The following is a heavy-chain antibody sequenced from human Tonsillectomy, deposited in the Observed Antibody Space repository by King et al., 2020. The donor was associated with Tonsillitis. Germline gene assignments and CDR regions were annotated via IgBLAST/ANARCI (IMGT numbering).Heavy chain of an antibody. D-gene: IGHD2-15*01. CDR3: ARPPKYCSGGSCPENYYYYMDV. J-gene: IGHJ6*03. Sequence: LQLQESGPGLVKPSETLSLTCTVSGGSISSYYWSWIRQPPGKGLEWIGYIYYSGSTNYNPSLKSRVTISVDTPENQFSLKLSSVTAADTAVYYCARPPKYCSGGSCPENYYYYMDVWGKGTTVTVSS. CDR2: IYYSGST. V-gene: IGHV4-59*08. CDR1: GGSISSYY.